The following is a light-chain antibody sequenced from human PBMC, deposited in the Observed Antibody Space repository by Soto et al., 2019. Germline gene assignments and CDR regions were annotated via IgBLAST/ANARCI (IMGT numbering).Light chain of an antibody. Sequence: DIGMTQSPDSLAVSLGERATINCKSSQSVLFSSNNKNYLAWYQQKPGQPPKLLIYWASTRESGVPDRFSGGGSGTDFTLTISSLQAGDAAVYFCQQYYITPLTFGGGTRLEI. J-gene: IGKJ4*01. CDR1: QSVLFSSNNKNY. V-gene: IGKV4-1*01. CDR3: QQYYITPLT. CDR2: WAS.